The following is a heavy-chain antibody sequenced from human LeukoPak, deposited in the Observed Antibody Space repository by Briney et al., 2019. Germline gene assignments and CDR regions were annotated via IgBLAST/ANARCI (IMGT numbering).Heavy chain of an antibody. V-gene: IGHV1-3*01. J-gene: IGHJ4*02. D-gene: IGHD3-22*01. CDR3: ARGYYDSSGYYYELDY. CDR2: TNAGNGNT. Sequence: ASVKVSCKASGYTFTSYAMHWVRQAPGQRLEWMGWTNAGNGNTKYSQKFQGRVTITRDTSASTAYMELSSLRSEDTAVYYCARGYYDSSGYYYELDYWGQGTLVTVSS. CDR1: GYTFTSYA.